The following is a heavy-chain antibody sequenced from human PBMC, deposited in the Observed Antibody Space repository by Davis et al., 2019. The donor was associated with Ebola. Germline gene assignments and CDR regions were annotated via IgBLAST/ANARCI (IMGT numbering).Heavy chain of an antibody. CDR1: GFTFDDYA. CDR2: ISWNSGSI. V-gene: IGHV3-9*01. D-gene: IGHD3-22*01. J-gene: IGHJ4*02. CDR3: ARGRKYYGSSNYYYHDY. Sequence: PGGSLRLSCAASGFTFDDYAMHWVRQAPGKGLEWVSGISWNSGSIGYADSVKGRFTISRDNAENSLFLQMNSLRAEDTAVYYCARGRKYYGSSNYYYHDYWGQGTLVTVSS.